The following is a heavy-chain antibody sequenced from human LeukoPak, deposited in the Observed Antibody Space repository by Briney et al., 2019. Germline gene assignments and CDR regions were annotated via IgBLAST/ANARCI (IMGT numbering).Heavy chain of an antibody. CDR2: IYPSESDT. D-gene: IGHD6-19*01. CDR1: GYNFITYW. Sequence: GASLQISCKGSGYNFITYWFGWVRQLPGKGLEWMGIIYPSESDTRYSPSFQGQVTISADKSISTAYLQWSSLKASDTAMYYCARRLYDSGWYLDYWGQGTLVTVSS. V-gene: IGHV5-51*01. J-gene: IGHJ4*02. CDR3: ARRLYDSGWYLDY.